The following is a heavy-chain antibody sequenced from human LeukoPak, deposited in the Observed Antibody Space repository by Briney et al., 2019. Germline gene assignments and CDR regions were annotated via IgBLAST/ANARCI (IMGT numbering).Heavy chain of an antibody. CDR3: ARDLADYYYMDV. J-gene: IGHJ6*03. V-gene: IGHV4-30-4*08. CDR2: IYYSGST. Sequence: SETLSLTCTVSGGSISSGSYYWSWIRQPPGKGLEWIGYIYYSGSTYYNPSLKSRVTISVDTSKNQFSLKLSSVTAADTAVYYCARDLADYYYMDVWGKGTTVTVSS. CDR1: GGSISSGSYY.